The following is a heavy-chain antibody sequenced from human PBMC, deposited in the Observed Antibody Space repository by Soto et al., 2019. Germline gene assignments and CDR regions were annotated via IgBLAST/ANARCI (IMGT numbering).Heavy chain of an antibody. D-gene: IGHD3-3*01. V-gene: IGHV3-64D*08. J-gene: IGHJ5*02. CDR3: VKDRRYDFWSGPRGNHWFDP. CDR2: ISSNGGST. Sequence: TFSSYAMHWVRQAPGKGLEYVSAISSNGGSTYYADSVKGRFTISRDNSKNTLYLQMSSLRAEDTAVYYCVKDRRYDFWSGPRGNHWFDPWGQGTLVTVSS. CDR1: TFSSYA.